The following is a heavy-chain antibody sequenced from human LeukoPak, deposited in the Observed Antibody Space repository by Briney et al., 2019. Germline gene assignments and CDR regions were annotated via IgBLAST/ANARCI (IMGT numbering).Heavy chain of an antibody. J-gene: IGHJ4*02. CDR3: AKHLPKWERLNSQDY. Sequence: GGSLTLSCAACGFTFSSYVMRWLRQPAGRGLEWVSAISGSGGSTYYADSVKGRFTISRDNSKTTLYLQMNSLRAEDTAVYYCAKHLPKWERLNSQDYWGQETLVTVSS. CDR1: GFTFSSYV. CDR2: ISGSGGST. D-gene: IGHD1-26*01. V-gene: IGHV3-23*01.